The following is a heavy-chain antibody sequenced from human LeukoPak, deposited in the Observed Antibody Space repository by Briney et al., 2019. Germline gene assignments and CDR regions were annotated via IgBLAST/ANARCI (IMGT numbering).Heavy chain of an antibody. CDR2: INPNSGGT. CDR1: GYTFTGYY. CDR3: ARDYYDILTGYYRYYFDY. J-gene: IGHJ4*02. D-gene: IGHD3-9*01. Sequence: ASVKVSCKASGYTFTGYYMHWVRQAPGQGLEWMGRINPNSGGTNYAQKFQGRVTMTRDTSISTAYMELSRLRSDDTAVYYCARDYYDILTGYYRYYFDYWGQGTLVTVSS. V-gene: IGHV1-2*06.